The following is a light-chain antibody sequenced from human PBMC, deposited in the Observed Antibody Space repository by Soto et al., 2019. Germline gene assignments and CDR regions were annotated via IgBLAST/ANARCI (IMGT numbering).Light chain of an antibody. CDR1: SSDVGGYNY. V-gene: IGLV2-14*01. CDR3: SSYTTSSTLEV. J-gene: IGLJ2*01. CDR2: DVS. Sequence: QSALTQPASVCGSPGQSITISCTGTSSDVGGYNYVSWYQQHPGKAPKLMIYDVSNRPSGVSNRFSGSKSGNTASLTISGLQAEDEADYYCSSYTTSSTLEVFGGGTKVTVL.